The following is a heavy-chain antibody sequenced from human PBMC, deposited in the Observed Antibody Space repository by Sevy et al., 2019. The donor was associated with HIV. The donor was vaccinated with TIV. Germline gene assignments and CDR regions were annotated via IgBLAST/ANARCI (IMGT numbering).Heavy chain of an antibody. CDR1: GYTLTELS. J-gene: IGHJ3*02. V-gene: IGHV1-24*01. CDR2: FDPEDGET. CDR3: ATDRVIVGATYAFDI. D-gene: IGHD1-26*01. Sequence: ASVKVSCKVSGYTLTELSMHWVRQAPGKGLEWMGGFDPEDGETIYAQKFQGRVTMTEETSTDTAYMELRSLRSEDTAVYYCATDRVIVGATYAFDIWGQGTMVTVSS.